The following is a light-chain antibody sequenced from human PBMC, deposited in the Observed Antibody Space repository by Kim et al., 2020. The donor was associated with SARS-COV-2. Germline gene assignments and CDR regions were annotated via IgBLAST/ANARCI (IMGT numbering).Light chain of an antibody. Sequence: GRADRTRRRGGTLGSHYRSWSQQKPERAPVLVIHGENNRPSGIADRLSGSSSGNTASLTISGAQAEDEADYYCSSRDSSGDHLVFGGGTQLTVL. CDR3: SSRDSSGDHLV. CDR2: GEN. V-gene: IGLV3-19*01. CDR1: TLGSHY. J-gene: IGLJ2*01.